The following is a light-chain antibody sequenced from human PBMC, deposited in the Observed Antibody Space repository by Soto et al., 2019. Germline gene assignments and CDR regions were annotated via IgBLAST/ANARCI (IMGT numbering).Light chain of an antibody. CDR3: QQYGSSGT. CDR2: GSY. Sequence: IVLTQSAGTLSLSPGERVTLSCRASQSFSGNYLTWYQHKPGQAPRLLIYGSYHRATGIPDRFSGSGSGTDFTLTISRLEPEDFAVYYCQQYGSSGTFGQGTKVDIK. CDR1: QSFSGNY. V-gene: IGKV3-20*01. J-gene: IGKJ1*01.